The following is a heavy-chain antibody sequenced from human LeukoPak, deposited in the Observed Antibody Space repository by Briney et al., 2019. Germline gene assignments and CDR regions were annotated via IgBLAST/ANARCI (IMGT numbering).Heavy chain of an antibody. CDR3: ARRSKYSSHWNFDY. CDR2: IYWDDDK. V-gene: IGHV2-5*02. J-gene: IGHJ4*02. D-gene: IGHD6-13*01. Sequence: SGPTLVKPTQTLTLTCTFSGFSLSTSGVGVGWIRQPPGKALEWLALIYWDDDKRYSPSLKSRLTITKDTSKNQVVLTMTNMDPVDTATYYCARRSKYSSHWNFDYWGQGTLVTVSS. CDR1: GFSLSTSGVG.